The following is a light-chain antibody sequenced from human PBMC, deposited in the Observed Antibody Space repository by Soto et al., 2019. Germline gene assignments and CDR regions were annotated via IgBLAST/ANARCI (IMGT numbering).Light chain of an antibody. CDR1: QSVTNNY. V-gene: IGKV3-20*01. CDR3: QHYGTSAL. CDR2: GAS. Sequence: EIVLTQSPGTLSLSPGERATLSCRASQSVTNNYLAWYQQKPGQAPRLLIYGASGRATGIPDRFSGSGSGTDSTLTISRLEPDDFAVYYCQHYGTSALFGPGTKVDIK. J-gene: IGKJ3*01.